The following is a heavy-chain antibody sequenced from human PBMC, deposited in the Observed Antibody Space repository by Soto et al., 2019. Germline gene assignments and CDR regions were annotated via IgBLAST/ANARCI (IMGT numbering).Heavy chain of an antibody. J-gene: IGHJ4*01. CDR1: GFTFSSYA. V-gene: IGHV3-23*01. Sequence: EVQLLESGGGLVQPGGSLTLSCAATGFTFSSYAMSWVRQAPGKGLEWISAISGGGGSTYFADSVTGRFGLSRDNSRNILYLQMNRLRAEDTAVYYCAKFDTSVVVIGQCFDYWGQGTLVTVSS. CDR3: AKFDTSVVVIGQCFDY. CDR2: ISGGGGST. D-gene: IGHD3-22*01.